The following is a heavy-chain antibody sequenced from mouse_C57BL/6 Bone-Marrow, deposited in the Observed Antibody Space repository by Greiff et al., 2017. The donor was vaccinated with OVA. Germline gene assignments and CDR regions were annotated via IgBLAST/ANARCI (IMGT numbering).Heavy chain of an antibody. CDR2: IYPGDGDT. CDR3: AKSPKDYDDPFAY. V-gene: IGHV1-80*01. Sequence: QVQLQQSGAELVKPGASVKISCKASGYAFSSYWMNWVKQRPGKGLEWIGQIYPGDGDTNYNGKFKGKATLTADKSSSTAYMQLSSLTSEDSAVYFCAKSPKDYDDPFAYWGQGTLVTVSA. D-gene: IGHD2-4*01. J-gene: IGHJ3*01. CDR1: GYAFSSYW.